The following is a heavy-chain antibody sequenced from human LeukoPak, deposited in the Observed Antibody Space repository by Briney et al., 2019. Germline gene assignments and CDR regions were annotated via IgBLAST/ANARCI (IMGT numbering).Heavy chain of an antibody. CDR2: IKQDGSEK. CDR1: GFTFSSYG. D-gene: IGHD3-22*01. Sequence: GGSLRLSCAASGFTFSSYGMHWVRQAPGKGLEWVANIKQDGSEKYYVGSVKGRFTISRDNAKNSLYLQMNSLRAEDTAVYYCARGEDLYYYDSSGYNYFDYWGQGTLVTVSS. CDR3: ARGEDLYYYDSSGYNYFDY. V-gene: IGHV3-7*01. J-gene: IGHJ4*02.